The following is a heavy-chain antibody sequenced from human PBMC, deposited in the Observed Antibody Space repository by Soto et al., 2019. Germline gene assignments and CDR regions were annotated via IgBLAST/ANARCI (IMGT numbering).Heavy chain of an antibody. CDR3: ASGGYYDSRAAYYFDS. D-gene: IGHD3-22*01. CDR2: IYHDGST. CDR1: GGSISSSNW. Sequence: QVQLQESGPGLTEPSGTLSLTCAVSGGSISSSNWWTWVRQPPGKGLEWIGEIYHDGSTHYNPSLKSRVTISVDKSKNQFSLRVSYVTAADTAVYYCASGGYYDSRAAYYFDSWGQGTLVTVSS. V-gene: IGHV4-4*02. J-gene: IGHJ4*02.